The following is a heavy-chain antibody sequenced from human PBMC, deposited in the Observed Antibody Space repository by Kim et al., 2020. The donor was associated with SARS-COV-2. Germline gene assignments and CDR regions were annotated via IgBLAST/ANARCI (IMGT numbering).Heavy chain of an antibody. D-gene: IGHD6-19*01. CDR3: ARGNLYTGGCWGGSPRLDP. V-gene: IGHV4-34*01. CDR1: GASFSAYY. J-gene: IGHJ5*02. Sequence: SETLSLTCAVSGASFSAYYWTWIRLPPGKGLEWIGEIDHSGSANYNPSLKSRLTISIDTSKSQFSLKLSSMTAADSVVYYCARGNLYTGGCWGGSPRLDPWGQGTLVTVSS. CDR2: IDHSGSA.